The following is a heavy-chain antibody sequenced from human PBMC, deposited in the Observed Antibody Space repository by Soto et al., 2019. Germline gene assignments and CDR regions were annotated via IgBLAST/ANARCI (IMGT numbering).Heavy chain of an antibody. CDR3: AKVGATTVTNFDY. Sequence: SGWSLRLSCSASVFTFSSYAMSWCRQAPGKGLEWVSAISGSGGSTYYADSVKGRFTISRDNSKNTLYLQMNSLRAEDTAVYYCAKVGATTVTNFDYWGQGTLVTVSS. CDR2: ISGSGGST. V-gene: IGHV3-23*01. CDR1: VFTFSSYA. D-gene: IGHD4-17*01. J-gene: IGHJ4*02.